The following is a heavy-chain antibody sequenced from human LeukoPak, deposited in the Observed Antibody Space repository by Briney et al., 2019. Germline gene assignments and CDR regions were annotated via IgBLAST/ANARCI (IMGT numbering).Heavy chain of an antibody. V-gene: IGHV1-2*02. Sequence: ASVKVSCKASGYTFTGYYMHWVRQAPGQGLEWMGWINPNSGGTNYAQKFQGRVTMTRDTSISTAYMELSRLRSDDTAVYYCARLDCSSTSCQLDYWGQGTLVTVSS. D-gene: IGHD2-2*01. J-gene: IGHJ4*02. CDR2: INPNSGGT. CDR3: ARLDCSSTSCQLDY. CDR1: GYTFTGYY.